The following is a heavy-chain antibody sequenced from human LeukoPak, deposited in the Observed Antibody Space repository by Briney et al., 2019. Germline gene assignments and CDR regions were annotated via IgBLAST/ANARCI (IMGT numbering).Heavy chain of an antibody. CDR2: IYSGGMT. D-gene: IGHD5-12*01. V-gene: IGHV4-4*02. CDR1: GGSISSSNW. Sequence: SGTLSLTCAVSGGSISSSNWWSWVRQPPGKGLEWVGFIYSGGMTAYNPSLESRVTISVDTSKNQVLLRLNSVTAADTAVYFCARGGYSFYNFWGQGTLVTVSS. J-gene: IGHJ4*02. CDR3: ARGGYSFYNF.